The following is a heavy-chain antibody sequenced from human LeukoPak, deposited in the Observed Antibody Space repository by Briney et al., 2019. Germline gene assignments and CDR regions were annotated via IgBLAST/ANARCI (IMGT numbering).Heavy chain of an antibody. CDR2: IYYSGST. V-gene: IGHV4-59*08. D-gene: IGHD6-25*01. Sequence: PSETLSLTCTVSGGSISSYYWSWIRQPPGKGLEWIGYIYYSGSTNYNPSLKSRVTISVDTSKNQFSLKLSSVTAADTAVYYCARHGVSSGSLFDPWGQGTLVTVSS. CDR3: ARHGVSSGSLFDP. J-gene: IGHJ5*02. CDR1: GGSISSYY.